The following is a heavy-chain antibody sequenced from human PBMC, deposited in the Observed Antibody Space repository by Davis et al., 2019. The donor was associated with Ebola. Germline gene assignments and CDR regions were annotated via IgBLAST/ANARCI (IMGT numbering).Heavy chain of an antibody. J-gene: IGHJ6*04. CDR1: GFTFSSYD. D-gene: IGHD6-19*01. CDR3: ARAEAGIAVKNGMDV. Sequence: GGSLRLSCAASGFTFSSYDMLWVRQATGKGLEWVSAIGPAGDTYYPGSVKGRFTISRENAKNSLYLQLNSLKDGDTAVYYCARAEAGIAVKNGMDVWGKGTTVTVSS. V-gene: IGHV3-13*01. CDR2: IGPAGDT.